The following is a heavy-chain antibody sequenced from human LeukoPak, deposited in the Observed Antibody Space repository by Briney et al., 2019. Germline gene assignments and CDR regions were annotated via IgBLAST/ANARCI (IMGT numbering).Heavy chain of an antibody. CDR3: ARRYDILTGPNWFDL. CDR1: GYSFTSYW. Sequence: GESLRISCKGPGYSFTSYWISWVRQMPGKGLEWMGRIDPSDSYTNYSPSFQGHVTISADKSISTAYLQWSSLKASDTAMYYCARRYDILTGPNWFDLWGQGTLVTVSS. J-gene: IGHJ5*02. V-gene: IGHV5-10-1*01. CDR2: IDPSDSYT. D-gene: IGHD3-9*01.